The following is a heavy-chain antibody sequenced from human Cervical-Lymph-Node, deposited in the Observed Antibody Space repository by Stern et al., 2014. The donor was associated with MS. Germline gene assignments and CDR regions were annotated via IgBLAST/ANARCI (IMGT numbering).Heavy chain of an antibody. D-gene: IGHD4-17*01. V-gene: IGHV1-46*01. CDR1: GYTFTSYY. Sequence: QVQLVQSGAEVKKPGASVKVSCKASGYTFTSYYMHWVRQAPGQGLEWMGLINPRDGATSYARKCQGRVTMTRDTSTSTVYMDLSSLRSEDTAVYYCTRGNYGDSRLYYFDFWGQGTLVTVTS. CDR2: INPRDGAT. J-gene: IGHJ4*02. CDR3: TRGNYGDSRLYYFDF.